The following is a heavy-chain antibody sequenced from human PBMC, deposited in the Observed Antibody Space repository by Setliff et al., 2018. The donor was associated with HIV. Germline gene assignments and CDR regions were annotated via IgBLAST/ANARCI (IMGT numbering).Heavy chain of an antibody. D-gene: IGHD5-12*01. Sequence: GESLKISCAASGFTFSSYGMHWVRQAPGKGLEWMAVISYDGSHISYADSVKGRFTISRDNSKNTLYLQINSLRPEDTAVYYCARISVASRYNSDMDVWGKGTTVTVSS. J-gene: IGHJ6*03. CDR3: ARISVASRYNSDMDV. CDR2: ISYDGSHI. CDR1: GFTFSSYG. V-gene: IGHV3-30*06.